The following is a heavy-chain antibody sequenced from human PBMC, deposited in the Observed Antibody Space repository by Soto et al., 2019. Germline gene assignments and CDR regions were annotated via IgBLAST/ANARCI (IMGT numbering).Heavy chain of an antibody. CDR3: ARALKSGGGY. CDR2: ISPNSGDT. Sequence: QVQLVQSGAEVKKPGASVKVSCKASGYTFTGYYIHWVRQAPGQGLEWMGWISPNSGDTKCAQKFHGRVAMPRDTSISTAYMELSSLMSDDTAVYYCARALKSGGGYWGQGTLVTVSS. V-gene: IGHV1-2*02. CDR1: GYTFTGYY. D-gene: IGHD3-10*01. J-gene: IGHJ4*02.